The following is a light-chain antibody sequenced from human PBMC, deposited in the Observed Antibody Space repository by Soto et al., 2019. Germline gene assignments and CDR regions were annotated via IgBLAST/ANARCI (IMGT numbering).Light chain of an antibody. Sequence: DIRMTQSPSTLPASVGDRVTITCRASESISTWLAWYQQKPGKAPKLLIYKASTLESGVPSRFSGGGSGTEFTLTISSLQPEDFATYYCQHYDTYYSFGPGTTVDFK. CDR2: KAS. CDR3: QHYDTYYS. V-gene: IGKV1-5*03. CDR1: ESISTW. J-gene: IGKJ3*01.